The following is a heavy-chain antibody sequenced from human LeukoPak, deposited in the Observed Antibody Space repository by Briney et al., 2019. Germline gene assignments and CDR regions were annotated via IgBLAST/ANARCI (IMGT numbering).Heavy chain of an antibody. V-gene: IGHV7-4-1*02. D-gene: IGHD6-13*01. CDR3: ARCGLIAAAQCEAWFDP. J-gene: IGHJ5*02. Sequence: GASVKVSCKASGYTFTSYAMNWVRQAPGQGLEWMGWIKTNTGNPTYAQGFTGRFVFSLDTSVSTAYLQISSLKAEDTAVYYCARCGLIAAAQCEAWFDPWGQGTLVTVFS. CDR2: IKTNTGNP. CDR1: GYTFTSYA.